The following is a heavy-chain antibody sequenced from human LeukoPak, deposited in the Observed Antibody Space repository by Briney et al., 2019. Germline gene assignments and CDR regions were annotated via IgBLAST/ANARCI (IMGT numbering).Heavy chain of an antibody. D-gene: IGHD1-1*01. V-gene: IGHV1-69-2*01. Sequence: ASVKISCKVSGYTFTDYYMHWVQQAPGKGLEWMGLVDPEDGETIYAEKFQGRVTITADTSIDTAYMELSSLRSEDTAVYYCATGESYTTSFDYWGQGTLVTVSS. CDR2: VDPEDGET. CDR1: GYTFTDYY. J-gene: IGHJ4*02. CDR3: ATGESYTTSFDY.